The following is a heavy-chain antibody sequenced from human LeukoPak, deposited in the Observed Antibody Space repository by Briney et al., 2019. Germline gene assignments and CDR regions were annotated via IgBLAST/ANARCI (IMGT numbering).Heavy chain of an antibody. D-gene: IGHD2-2*01. CDR2: INPSGGT. CDR3: ARAPTVSVGYCSSVSCQADY. J-gene: IGHJ4*02. Sequence: ASVKVSCKASGYTFSMYNMHWVRQAPGQGLEWMGIINPSGGTSYAQKLQGRITMTRDTSTSTLYMELSSLRSEDTAVYYCARAPTVSVGYCSSVSCQADYWGQGTLVTVSS. CDR1: GYTFSMYN. V-gene: IGHV1-46*01.